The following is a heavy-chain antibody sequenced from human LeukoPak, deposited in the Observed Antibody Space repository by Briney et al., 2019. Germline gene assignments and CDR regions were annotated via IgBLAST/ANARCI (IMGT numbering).Heavy chain of an antibody. V-gene: IGHV1-69*04. Sequence: SVKVSCKASGGTFSSYAISWVRQAPGQGLEWMGRIIPILGIANYAQKFQGRVTITADNSTSTAYMELSSLRSEDTAVYYCARAAVVYYDSSGYYYGYWGQGTLVTVSS. J-gene: IGHJ4*02. CDR2: IIPILGIA. CDR1: GGTFSSYA. D-gene: IGHD3-22*01. CDR3: ARAAVVYYDSSGYYYGY.